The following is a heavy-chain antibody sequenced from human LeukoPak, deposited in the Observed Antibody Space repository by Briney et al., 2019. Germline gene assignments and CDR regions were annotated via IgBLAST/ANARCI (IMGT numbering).Heavy chain of an antibody. CDR3: ARAYSSSWYFNWFDP. V-gene: IGHV4-61*05. CDR1: GGSISSNSYY. Sequence: SETLSLTCAVSGGSISSNSYYWGWIRQPPGKGLEWIGYIYYSGSTNYNPSLKSRVTISVDTSKNQFSLKLSSVTAADTAVYYCARAYSSSWYFNWFDPWGQGTLVTVSS. CDR2: IYYSGST. J-gene: IGHJ5*02. D-gene: IGHD6-13*01.